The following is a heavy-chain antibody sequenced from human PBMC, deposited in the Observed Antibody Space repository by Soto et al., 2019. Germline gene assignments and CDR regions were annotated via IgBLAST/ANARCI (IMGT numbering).Heavy chain of an antibody. D-gene: IGHD3-10*01. CDR3: AKDGGHGFGDY. CDR2: ISYDGSNK. J-gene: IGHJ4*02. CDR1: GFTFSSYG. V-gene: IGHV3-30*18. Sequence: PGGSLRLTCAASGFTFSSYGMHWVRQAPGKGLEWVTVISYDGSNKYYADSVKCRFTISRDNSKTTLYLQMNSLRAEDTAVYYCAKDGGHGFGDYWGQGTLVTVSS.